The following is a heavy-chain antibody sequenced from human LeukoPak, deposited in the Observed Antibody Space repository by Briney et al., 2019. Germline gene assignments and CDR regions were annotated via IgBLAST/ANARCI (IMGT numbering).Heavy chain of an antibody. CDR3: ARDSPTLYCSSTSCSSYYYYYMDV. Sequence: ASVKVSCKASGYTFTSYDINWVRQATGQGLEWMGWTNPNSGNTGYAQKLQGRVTMTTDTSTSTAYMELRSLRSDDTAVYYCARDSPTLYCSSTSCSSYYYYYMDVWGKGTTVTVSS. J-gene: IGHJ6*03. CDR1: GYTFTSYD. V-gene: IGHV1-8*01. CDR2: TNPNSGNT. D-gene: IGHD2-2*01.